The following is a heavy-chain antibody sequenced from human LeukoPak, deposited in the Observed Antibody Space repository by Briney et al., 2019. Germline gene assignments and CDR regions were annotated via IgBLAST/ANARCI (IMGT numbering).Heavy chain of an antibody. D-gene: IGHD1-14*01. V-gene: IGHV1-3*01. J-gene: IGHJ4*02. CDR2: INAENGDT. Sequence: ASVKVSCKASGYTFTSYYMHWVRQAPGQRPEWMGRINAENGDTKYSQKFQGRVTITRDTFASTSYMELSSLRSEDTAVYYCARDQYNVIDSWGQGTLVTVSS. CDR3: ARDQYNVIDS. CDR1: GYTFTSYY.